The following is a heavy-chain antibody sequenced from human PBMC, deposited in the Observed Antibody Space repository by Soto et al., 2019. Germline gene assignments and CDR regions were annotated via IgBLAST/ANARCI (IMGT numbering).Heavy chain of an antibody. Sequence: SETLSLTCAISGDSVSSNSAAWNWIRQSPSRGLEWLGRTYYRSKWYNDYAVSVKSRITINPDTSKNQFSLQLNSVTPEDTAVYYCARDLWSGDYYDSSGYYFDYWGQGTLVTVSS. CDR3: ARDLWSGDYYDSSGYYFDY. V-gene: IGHV6-1*01. J-gene: IGHJ4*02. CDR2: TYYRSKWYN. CDR1: GDSVSSNSAA. D-gene: IGHD3-22*01.